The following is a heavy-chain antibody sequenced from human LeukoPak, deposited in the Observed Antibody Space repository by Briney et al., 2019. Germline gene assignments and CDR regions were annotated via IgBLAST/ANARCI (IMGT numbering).Heavy chain of an antibody. D-gene: IGHD2-15*01. CDR2: INLNSGGT. CDR1: GYTFTDYY. CDR3: ARDAGYCTGGSCLYFDH. Sequence: ASVKVSCKASGYTFTDYYMHWVRQAPGRGLEWMGWINLNSGGTNFAQRFQGRVTMTRDTSISTAYMDLSRLISDDTAVYYCARDAGYCTGGSCLYFDHWGQGTLVTVSS. J-gene: IGHJ4*02. V-gene: IGHV1-2*02.